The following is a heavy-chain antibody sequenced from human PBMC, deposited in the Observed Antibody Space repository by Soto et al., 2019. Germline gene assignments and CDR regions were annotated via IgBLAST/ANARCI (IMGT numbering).Heavy chain of an antibody. CDR2: IDPSDSYT. D-gene: IGHD2-2*01. CDR3: ARLEIVVVPAAQRYYYYGMDV. Sequence: GESLKISCKGSGYSFTSYWISWVRQMPGKGLEWMGRIDPSDSYTNYSPSFQGHVTISADKSISTAYLQWSSLKASDTAMYHCARLEIVVVPAAQRYYYYGMDVWGQGTTVTVSS. J-gene: IGHJ6*02. CDR1: GYSFTSYW. V-gene: IGHV5-10-1*01.